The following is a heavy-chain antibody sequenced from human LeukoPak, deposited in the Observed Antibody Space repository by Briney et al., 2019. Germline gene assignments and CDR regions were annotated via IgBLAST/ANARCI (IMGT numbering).Heavy chain of an antibody. CDR3: ARLGAVAGKVFDY. V-gene: IGHV1-2*02. CDR2: NNPNSGGT. CDR1: GYTFTGYY. Sequence: ASVKVSCKASGYTFTGYYMHWVRQAPGQGLEWMGWNNPNSGGTNYAQKFQGRVTMTRDTSISTAYMELSRLRSDDTAVYYCARLGAVAGKVFDYWGQGTLVTVSS. D-gene: IGHD6-19*01. J-gene: IGHJ4*02.